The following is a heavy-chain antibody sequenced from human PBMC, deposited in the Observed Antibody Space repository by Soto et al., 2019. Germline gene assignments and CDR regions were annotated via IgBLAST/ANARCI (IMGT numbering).Heavy chain of an antibody. CDR3: ARVLGGDFWSGYQNYFDY. CDR1: GGSISSGGYY. CDR2: IYYSGST. J-gene: IGHJ4*02. Sequence: SETLSLTCTVSGGSISSGGYYWSWIRQHPGKGLEWIGYIYYSGSTYYNPSLKSRVTISVDTSKNQFSLKLSSVTAADTAVYYCARVLGGDFWSGYQNYFDYWGQGTLVTVSS. D-gene: IGHD3-3*01. V-gene: IGHV4-31*03.